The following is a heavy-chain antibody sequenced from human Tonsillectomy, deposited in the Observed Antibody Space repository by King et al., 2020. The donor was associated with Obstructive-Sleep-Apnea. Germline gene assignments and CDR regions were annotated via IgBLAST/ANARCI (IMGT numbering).Heavy chain of an antibody. J-gene: IGHJ6*02. D-gene: IGHD6-13*01. Sequence: VQLVESGGGLVQPGGSLRLSCAASGFIFSTYSMNWVRQAPGKGLEWVSYISRFSTTIYYAASVKGRFTISRDNAKNSLYLRMNSLRAEDTAVYYCARDRGAAAGTYYYYYGMDVWGQGTTVTVSS. CDR3: ARDRGAAAGTYYYYYGMDV. CDR1: GFIFSTYS. CDR2: ISRFSTTI. V-gene: IGHV3-48*01.